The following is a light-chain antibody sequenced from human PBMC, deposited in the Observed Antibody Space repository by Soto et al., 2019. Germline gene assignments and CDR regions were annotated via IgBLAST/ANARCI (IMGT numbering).Light chain of an antibody. CDR2: DVS. Sequence: QSALTQPASVSGSPGQSITISCTGTSSDVGGYNYVSWYQQHPGKAPKLMIYDVSNRPSGVSNRFSGSKSGNTASLTISGRQADDEADYYCSSYTSSSTVVFGGGTKLTVL. V-gene: IGLV2-14*01. CDR1: SSDVGGYNY. CDR3: SSYTSSSTVV. J-gene: IGLJ2*01.